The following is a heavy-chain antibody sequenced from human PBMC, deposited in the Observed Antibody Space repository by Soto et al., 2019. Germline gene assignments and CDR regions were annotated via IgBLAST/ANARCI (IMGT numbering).Heavy chain of an antibody. CDR2: IYYSGSA. CDR3: ARLLYSSGSFDP. J-gene: IGHJ5*02. CDR1: GGSISSGDYY. Sequence: PSETLSLTCTVSGGSISSGDYYWSWIRQPPGKGLEWIGYIYYSGSAYYNPSLKSRVTISVDTSKNQFTLKLSSVTAADTAVYYCARLLYSSGSFDPWGQGTLVTVSS. V-gene: IGHV4-30-4*01. D-gene: IGHD6-19*01.